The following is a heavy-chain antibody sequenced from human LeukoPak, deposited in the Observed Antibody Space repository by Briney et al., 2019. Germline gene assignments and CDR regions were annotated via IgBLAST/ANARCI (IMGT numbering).Heavy chain of an antibody. CDR1: GGSFSGYY. CDR3: ARVTMIVVVNWFDP. J-gene: IGHJ5*02. V-gene: IGHV4-34*01. D-gene: IGHD3-22*01. CDR2: INHSGST. Sequence: SETLSLTCAVYGGSFSGYYWSWIRQPPGKGLEWIGEINHSGSTNYNPSLKSRVAISVDTSKDQFSLKLSSVTAADTAVYYCARVTMIVVVNWFDPWGQGTLVTVSS.